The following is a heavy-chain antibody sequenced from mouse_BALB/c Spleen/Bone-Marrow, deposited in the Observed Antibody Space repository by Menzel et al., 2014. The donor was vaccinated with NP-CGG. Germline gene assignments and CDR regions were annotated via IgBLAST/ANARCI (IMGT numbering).Heavy chain of an antibody. CDR3: ARVYGNYFFAY. CDR1: GYSITSGYY. Sequence: EVQRVESGPGLVKPSQSLSLPCSVTGYSITSGYYYNWIRQFPGNKLEWMGYISYDGSNNYNPSLKNRISTTRDTSKNQFFLKLNSVTTEDTATYYCARVYGNYFFAYWGQGTLVTVSA. CDR2: ISYDGSN. J-gene: IGHJ3*01. D-gene: IGHD2-10*02. V-gene: IGHV3-6*02.